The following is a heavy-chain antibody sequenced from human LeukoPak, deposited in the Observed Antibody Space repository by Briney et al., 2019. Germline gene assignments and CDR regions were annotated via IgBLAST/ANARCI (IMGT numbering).Heavy chain of an antibody. D-gene: IGHD3-10*01. CDR3: AKGQSIGYYGSGSLDY. J-gene: IGHJ4*02. CDR1: GFTFSSYA. V-gene: IGHV3-23*01. Sequence: PGGSLRLSCAASGFTFSSYAMSWVRQAPGKGLEWVSAISGSGGSTYYADSVKGRFTTSRDNSKNTLYLQMNSLRAEDTAVYYCAKGQSIGYYGSGSLDYWGQGTLVTVSS. CDR2: ISGSGGST.